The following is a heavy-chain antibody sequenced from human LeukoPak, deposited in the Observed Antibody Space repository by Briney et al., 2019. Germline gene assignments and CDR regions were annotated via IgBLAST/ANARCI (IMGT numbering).Heavy chain of an antibody. V-gene: IGHV1-2*02. J-gene: IGHJ4*02. Sequence: GESLKISCKGSGYSFTSYWIGWVRQMPGKGLEWMGWINPNSGGTNYAQKFQGRVTMTRDTSISTAYMELSRLRSDDTAVYYCARLGLAARHTSSDFDYWGQGTLVTVSS. CDR1: GYSFTSYW. CDR3: ARLGLAARHTSSDFDY. CDR2: INPNSGGT. D-gene: IGHD6-6*01.